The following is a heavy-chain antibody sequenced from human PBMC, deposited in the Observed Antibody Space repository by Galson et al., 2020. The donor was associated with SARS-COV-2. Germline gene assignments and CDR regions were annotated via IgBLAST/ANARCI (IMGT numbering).Heavy chain of an antibody. D-gene: IGHD3-3*01. J-gene: IGHJ3*02. CDR3: AKVEDAFAS. CDR2: ISKDGGNK. V-gene: IGHV3-30*18. CDR1: GFTFSSYV. Sequence: GGSLRLSCAVSGFTFSSYVMHWVRQAPGKGLEWVAVISKDGGNKYYADSVKGRFTISRDNTKNLLWLEMYNMRAEDTAMYYCAKVEDAFASGGQARKVTASS.